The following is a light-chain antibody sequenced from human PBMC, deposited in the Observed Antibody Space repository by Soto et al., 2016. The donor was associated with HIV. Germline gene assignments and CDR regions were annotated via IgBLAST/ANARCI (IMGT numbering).Light chain of an antibody. CDR2: AAS. J-gene: IGKJ1*01. V-gene: IGKV1-6*01. CDR3: LQDYSYPRT. CDR1: RAIRSD. Sequence: IQMTQSPSSVSASVGDRVTITCRASRAIRSDLAWYQQKPGKAPKLLIYAASILPTGVPSRFSGSASGTEFTLTISSLQPEDLGTYYCLQDYSYPRTFGQGTKVEIK.